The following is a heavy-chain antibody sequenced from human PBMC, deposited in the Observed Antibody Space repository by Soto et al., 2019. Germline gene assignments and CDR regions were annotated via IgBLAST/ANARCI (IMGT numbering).Heavy chain of an antibody. D-gene: IGHD3-3*01. Sequence: GGSLRLSCAASGFTFSNAWMSWVRQAPGKGLEWVGRIKSKTDGGTTDYAAPVKGRFTISRDDSKNTLYLQMNSLKTEDTAVYYCTTDPSITIFGVVIHYYYMDVWGKGTTVTVSS. CDR3: TTDPSITIFGVVIHYYYMDV. CDR2: IKSKTDGGTT. CDR1: GFTFSNAW. J-gene: IGHJ6*03. V-gene: IGHV3-15*01.